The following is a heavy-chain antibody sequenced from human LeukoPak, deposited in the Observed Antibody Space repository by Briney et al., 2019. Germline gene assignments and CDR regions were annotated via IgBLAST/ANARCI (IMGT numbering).Heavy chain of an antibody. CDR3: AKVETSGGANCYALDY. Sequence: QAGGSLRLSCAASGFTFSSYAMTWVRQAPGKGLEWVSAISGSDGSIYYADSVKGRFTISRDDSQTTLYLQMNSLSAEDTAVYYCAKVETSGGANCYALDYWGQGTLVTVSS. CDR1: GFTFSSYA. CDR2: ISGSDGSI. V-gene: IGHV3-23*01. D-gene: IGHD2-2*01. J-gene: IGHJ4*02.